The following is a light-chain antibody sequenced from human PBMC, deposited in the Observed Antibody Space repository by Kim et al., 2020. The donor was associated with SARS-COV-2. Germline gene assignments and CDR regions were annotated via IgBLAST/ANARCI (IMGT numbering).Light chain of an antibody. CDR2: DVS. V-gene: IGLV2-14*03. J-gene: IGLJ1*01. Sequence: QSIYSSCTGTSSDVGGYNYVSWYQQYPGKAPKVMIYDVSNRPSGVSNRFSGSKSGNTASLTISGLQAEDEAEYYCSSYTSSSTLYVFGTGTKVTVL. CDR1: SSDVGGYNY. CDR3: SSYTSSSTLYV.